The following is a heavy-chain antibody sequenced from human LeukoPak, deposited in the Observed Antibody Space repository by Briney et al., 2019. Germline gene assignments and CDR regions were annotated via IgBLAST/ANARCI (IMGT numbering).Heavy chain of an antibody. Sequence: GGSLRLSCAASGFTFSSYAMHWVRQAPGKGLEWVAVISYDGSNKYYADSVKGRFTISRGNSKNTLYLQMNSLRAEDTAVYYCAREEGSSFYYFDYWGQGTLVTVSS. CDR2: ISYDGSNK. D-gene: IGHD6-13*01. CDR3: AREEGSSFYYFDY. J-gene: IGHJ4*02. CDR1: GFTFSSYA. V-gene: IGHV3-30-3*01.